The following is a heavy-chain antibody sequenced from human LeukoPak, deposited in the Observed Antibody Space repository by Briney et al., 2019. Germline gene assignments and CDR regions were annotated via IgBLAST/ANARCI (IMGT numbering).Heavy chain of an antibody. CDR3: ARDTPAGGSGWYSSPMVYYYYMDV. V-gene: IGHV4-61*02. CDR1: GGSISSGSYY. Sequence: PSQTLSLTCTVSGGSISSGSYYWSWIRQPAGKGLEWIGRIYTSGSTNYNPSLKSRVTISVDTSKNQFSLKLSSVTAADTAVYYCARDTPAGGSGWYSSPMVYYYYMDVWGKGTTVTVSS. J-gene: IGHJ6*03. D-gene: IGHD6-19*01. CDR2: IYTSGST.